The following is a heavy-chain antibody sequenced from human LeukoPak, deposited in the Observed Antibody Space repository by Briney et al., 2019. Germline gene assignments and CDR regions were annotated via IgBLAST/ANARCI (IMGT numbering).Heavy chain of an antibody. CDR2: VKHDGSEK. Sequence: GALRLSCAVSGLTFSTYWMSWVRQAPGQGLEWVANVKHDGSEKYYVDSVRGRFTISRDNAKNSLFLQMNSLRDEDTAVYYCASDCPGYDSGSYFAYWGQGTLVTVSS. D-gene: IGHD2-15*01. CDR3: ASDCPGYDSGSYFAY. J-gene: IGHJ4*02. V-gene: IGHV3-7*03. CDR1: GLTFSTYW.